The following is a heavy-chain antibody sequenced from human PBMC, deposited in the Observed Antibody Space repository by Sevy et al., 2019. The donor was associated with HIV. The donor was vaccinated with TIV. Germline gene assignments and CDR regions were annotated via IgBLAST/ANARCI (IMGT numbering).Heavy chain of an antibody. D-gene: IGHD6-13*01. J-gene: IGHJ3*02. V-gene: IGHV3-21*01. Sequence: GGSLRLSCAASGFTFSTYNMNWVRQAPGKGLEWVSSITFSSNYIYYADSVKGRFTISRDNAKNSLYLQMNSLRAEYTAVYYCARSWEQQLHDAFDIWGQGTMVTVSS. CDR1: GFTFSTYN. CDR3: ARSWEQQLHDAFDI. CDR2: ITFSSNYI.